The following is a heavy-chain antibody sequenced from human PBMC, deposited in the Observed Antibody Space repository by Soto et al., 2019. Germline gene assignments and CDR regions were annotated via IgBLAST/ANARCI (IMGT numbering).Heavy chain of an antibody. CDR3: ARARYCTNGVCYLTLDY. Sequence: VASVKVSCKASGGTFSSYAISWVRQAPRQGLEWMGGIIPIFGTANYAQKFQGRVTITADKSTSTAYMELSSPRSEDTAVYYCARARYCTNGVCYLTLDYWGQGTLVTVSS. J-gene: IGHJ4*02. CDR2: IIPIFGTA. CDR1: GGTFSSYA. D-gene: IGHD2-8*01. V-gene: IGHV1-69*06.